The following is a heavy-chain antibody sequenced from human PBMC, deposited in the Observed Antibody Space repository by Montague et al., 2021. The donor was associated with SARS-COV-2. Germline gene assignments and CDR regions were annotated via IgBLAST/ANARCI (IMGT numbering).Heavy chain of an antibody. CDR2: IFYRGTT. CDR3: ARGATRTFDY. J-gene: IGHJ4*02. D-gene: IGHD1-1*01. Sequence: SETLSLTCTVSGDSMTYFYWSWIRQTPGKGLEWIGYIFYRGTTKYNPSLESRVTITVDTSKDQFYLKLNSVIAADTAGYYCARGATRTFDYWGQGTRVTVSS. CDR1: GDSMTYFY. V-gene: IGHV4-59*01.